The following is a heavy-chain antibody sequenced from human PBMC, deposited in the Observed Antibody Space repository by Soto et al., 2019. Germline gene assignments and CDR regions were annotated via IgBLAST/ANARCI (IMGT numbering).Heavy chain of an antibody. D-gene: IGHD5-12*01. Sequence: ASVKVSCKASGYTFTSYGISWVRQAPGQGLEWMGWISAYNGNTNYAQKLQGRVTMTTDTSTSTAYMELRSLRSDDTAVYYCAKNIVATTRPTPSSFDYWGQGTLVTVSS. CDR1: GYTFTSYG. CDR3: AKNIVATTRPTPSSFDY. J-gene: IGHJ4*02. V-gene: IGHV1-18*01. CDR2: ISAYNGNT.